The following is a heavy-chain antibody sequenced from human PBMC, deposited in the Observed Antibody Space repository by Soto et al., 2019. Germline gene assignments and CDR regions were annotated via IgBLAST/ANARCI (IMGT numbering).Heavy chain of an antibody. Sequence: EVQLVESGGGLVKPGGSLRLSCAASGFPFSYAWMSWVRQAPGEGLEWVARIKSETDGGTTDYAAPVEGRFTISRHDSKNTLDQQMNNLKTEDTAVYCCTTYDYIWGNSRIRWAYWGQGTLVTVSS. CDR1: GFPFSYAW. CDR3: TTYDYIWGNSRIRWAY. CDR2: IKSETDGGTT. D-gene: IGHD3-16*02. V-gene: IGHV3-15*01. J-gene: IGHJ4*02.